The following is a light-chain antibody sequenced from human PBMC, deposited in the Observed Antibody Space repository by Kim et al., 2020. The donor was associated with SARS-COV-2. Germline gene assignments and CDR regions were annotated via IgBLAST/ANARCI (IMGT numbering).Light chain of an antibody. CDR3: QTWGTGIRV. CDR1: SGHSSYA. Sequence: ASVKLTCTLSSGHSSYAIAWHQQQPEKGPRYLMKLNSDGSHSEGDVIPDRFSGSSSGAARYLTISSLQSEDEADYYCQTWGTGIRVFGGGTQLTVL. CDR2: LNSDGSH. V-gene: IGLV4-69*01. J-gene: IGLJ3*02.